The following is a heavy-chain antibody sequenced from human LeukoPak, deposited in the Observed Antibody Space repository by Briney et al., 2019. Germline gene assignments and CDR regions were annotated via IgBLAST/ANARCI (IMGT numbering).Heavy chain of an antibody. J-gene: IGHJ4*02. D-gene: IGHD3-10*01. CDR3: ARFRMVRGVIALDY. CDR2: ISAYNGNT. CDR1: GYTFTNYG. Sequence: ASVKVSCKASGYTFTNYGITWVRQAPGQGLEWMGWISAYNGNTNYAQKLQGRVTMTTDTSTSTAYMELRSLRSDDTAVYYCARFRMVRGVIALDYWGQGTLVTVSS. V-gene: IGHV1-18*01.